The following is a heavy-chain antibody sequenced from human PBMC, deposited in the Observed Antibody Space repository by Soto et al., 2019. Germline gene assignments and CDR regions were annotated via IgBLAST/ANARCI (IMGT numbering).Heavy chain of an antibody. CDR3: ARKRGLFYYDSSGFDP. V-gene: IGHV1-69*13. Sequence: SVKVSCKASGGTFSSYAISWVRQAPGQGLEWMGGIIPIFGTANYAQKFQGRVTITADESTSTAYMELSSLRSEDTAVYYCARKRGLFYYDSSGFDPWGQGTLVTVSS. J-gene: IGHJ5*02. CDR1: GGTFSSYA. CDR2: IIPIFGTA. D-gene: IGHD3-22*01.